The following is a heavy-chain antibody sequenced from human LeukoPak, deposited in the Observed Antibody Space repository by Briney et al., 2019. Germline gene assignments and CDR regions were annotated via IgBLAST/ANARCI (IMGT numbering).Heavy chain of an antibody. Sequence: ASVKVSCKASGYTFTSYYMHWVRQAPGQGLEWMGIINPSGGSTSYAQKFQGRVTMTRDTSTSTVYMEPSSLRSEDTAVYYCARVPIYDFWSGYYGNWFDPWGQGTLVTVSS. CDR2: INPSGGST. D-gene: IGHD3-3*01. CDR3: ARVPIYDFWSGYYGNWFDP. V-gene: IGHV1-46*01. J-gene: IGHJ5*02. CDR1: GYTFTSYY.